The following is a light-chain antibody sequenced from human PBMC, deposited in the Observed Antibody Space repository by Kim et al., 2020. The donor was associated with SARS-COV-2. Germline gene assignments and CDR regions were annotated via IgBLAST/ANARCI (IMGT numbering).Light chain of an antibody. CDR1: TSTIGNNP. CDR3: ASWHDSLNGPV. J-gene: IGLJ2*01. CDR2: GND. Sequence: LTQPPSASGTPGQRVTISCSGSTSTIGNNPVQWYQQLPGAAPKLLIYGNDQRPSGVPDRFSASKYGTSASLAIGGLQSEDEADYFCASWHDSLNGPVFGGGTQLTVL. V-gene: IGLV1-44*01.